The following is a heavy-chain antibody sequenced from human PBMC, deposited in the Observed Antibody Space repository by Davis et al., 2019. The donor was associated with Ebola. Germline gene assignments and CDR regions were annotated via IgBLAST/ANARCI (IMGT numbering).Heavy chain of an antibody. CDR1: GFTFDDYA. Sequence: GGSLRLSCTASGFTFDDYAMTWVRQAPGKGLEWVSGINWNGGSTGYADSVKGRFTISRDNSKKTLYLQMNSLRAEDTAVYYCAKSGLSFGVVKYHYGMDVWGKGTTVTVSS. J-gene: IGHJ6*04. CDR3: AKSGLSFGVVKYHYGMDV. CDR2: INWNGGST. V-gene: IGHV3-20*04. D-gene: IGHD3-3*01.